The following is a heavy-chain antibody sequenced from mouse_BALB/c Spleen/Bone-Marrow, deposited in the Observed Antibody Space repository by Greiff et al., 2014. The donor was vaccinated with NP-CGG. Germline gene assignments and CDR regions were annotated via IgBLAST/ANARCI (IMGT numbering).Heavy chain of an antibody. CDR2: INPDSSTI. D-gene: IGHD1-1*01. CDR3: ARLYDCGRFAY. J-gene: IGHJ3*01. CDR1: GFDFSRYW. Sequence: EVKVIESGGGLVQPGGSLKLSCAASGFDFSRYWMSWVRQAPGKGLEWIGEINPDSSTINYTPSLKDKFIISRDNAKNTLYLQMSKVRSENTALYCCARLYDCGRFAYWGQGTLVTVSA. V-gene: IGHV4-1*02.